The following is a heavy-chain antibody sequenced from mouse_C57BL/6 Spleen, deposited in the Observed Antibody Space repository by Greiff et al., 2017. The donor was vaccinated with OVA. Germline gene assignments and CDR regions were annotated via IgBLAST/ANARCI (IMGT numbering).Heavy chain of an antibody. Sequence: VQLQQPGAELVKPGASVKMSCKASGYTFTSYWITWVKQRPGQGLEWIGDIYPGSGSTNYNEKFKSKATLTVDTSSSTAYMQLSSLTSEDSAVYYCARGGREEYYFDYWGQGTTLTVSS. V-gene: IGHV1-55*01. CDR1: GYTFTSYW. CDR3: ARGGREEYYFDY. D-gene: IGHD3-3*01. J-gene: IGHJ2*01. CDR2: IYPGSGST.